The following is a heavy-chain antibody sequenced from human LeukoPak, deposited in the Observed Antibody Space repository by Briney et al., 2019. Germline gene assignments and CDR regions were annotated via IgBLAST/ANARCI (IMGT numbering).Heavy chain of an antibody. CDR2: ISGSGGST. CDR3: AKGIFGPGY. Sequence: PGGSLRLSCAASGFTFSNAWMSWVRQAPGKGLEWVSAISGSGGSTYYADSVKGRFTISRDNSKNTLYLQMNSLRAEDTAVYYCAKGIFGPGYWGQGTLVTVSS. D-gene: IGHD3-10*02. J-gene: IGHJ4*02. V-gene: IGHV3-23*01. CDR1: GFTFSNAW.